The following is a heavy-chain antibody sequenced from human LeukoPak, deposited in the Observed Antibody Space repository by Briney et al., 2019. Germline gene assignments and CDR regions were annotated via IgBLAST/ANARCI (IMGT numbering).Heavy chain of an antibody. CDR3: AQLLLRGPTA. Sequence: PGGFLRLSCAVSGFTFSNYYMSWVRQAPGKGLEWVANINQVGTETFYVDSVKGRFTISRDNAKNSLYLQMSSLRAEDTAVYYCAQLLLRGPTAWGQGSLVTVSS. CDR1: GFTFSNYY. V-gene: IGHV3-7*01. D-gene: IGHD2-15*01. CDR2: INQVGTET. J-gene: IGHJ4*02.